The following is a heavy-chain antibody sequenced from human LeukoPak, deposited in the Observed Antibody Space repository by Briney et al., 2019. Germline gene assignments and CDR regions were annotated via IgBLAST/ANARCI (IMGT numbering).Heavy chain of an antibody. D-gene: IGHD6-19*01. CDR2: ISWNSGSI. CDR3: AKDWAIAVAGTYFDY. V-gene: IGHV3-9*01. CDR1: GFTFDDYA. Sequence: GGSLRLSCSASGFTFDDYAMHWVRQAPGKGLEWVSGISWNSGSIGYADSVKGRLTISRDNAKNSLYLQMNSLRAEDTALYYCAKDWAIAVAGTYFDYWGQGTLVTVSS. J-gene: IGHJ4*02.